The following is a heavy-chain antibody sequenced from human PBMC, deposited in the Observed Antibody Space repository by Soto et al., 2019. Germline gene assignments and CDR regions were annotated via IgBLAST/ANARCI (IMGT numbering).Heavy chain of an antibody. CDR3: ARDYTYALDVAGYFDL. D-gene: IGHD6-19*01. V-gene: IGHV4-38-2*02. CDR2: VYRSGAA. J-gene: IGHJ4*02. Sequence: XAILSLTCTVSGYSISTGYYWSWFRQSPGKGLEWIGSVYRSGAAYYSPTLKSRVTISVDTSKNQFSLHLKSVTAADAAVYYCARDYTYALDVAGYFDLWGQGTPVTVSS. CDR1: GYSISTGYY.